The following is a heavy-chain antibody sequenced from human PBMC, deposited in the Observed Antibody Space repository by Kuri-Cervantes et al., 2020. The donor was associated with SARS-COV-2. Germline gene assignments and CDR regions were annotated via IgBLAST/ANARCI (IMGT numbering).Heavy chain of an antibody. CDR1: GFTFSGYS. CDR2: ISSSSSTI. J-gene: IGHJ6*03. CDR3: SRTYDSSGSLYYYYYMDV. D-gene: IGHD3-22*01. V-gene: IGHV3-48*01. Sequence: GGSLRLSCAASGFTFSGYSMNWIRQAPGKGLEWVSYISSSSSTIYYADSVKGRLTISRDNAKNSLYLQMNSLRAEDTAVYYCSRTYDSSGSLYYYYYMDVWGKGTPVTVSS.